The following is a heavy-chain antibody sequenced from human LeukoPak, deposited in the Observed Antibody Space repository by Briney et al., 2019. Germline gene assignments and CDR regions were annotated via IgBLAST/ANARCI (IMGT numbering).Heavy chain of an antibody. CDR1: GYTFTTYN. Sequence: GASVKVSCKASGYTFTTYNINWVRQAPGQGLEWMGWISGYNGNTNYAQKLQGRVTMTTDTSTSTAYMELRSLKSDDTAVYYCARGFDWLEYYFDYWGQGTLVTVSS. CDR2: ISGYNGNT. CDR3: ARGFDWLEYYFDY. V-gene: IGHV1-18*01. D-gene: IGHD3-9*01. J-gene: IGHJ4*02.